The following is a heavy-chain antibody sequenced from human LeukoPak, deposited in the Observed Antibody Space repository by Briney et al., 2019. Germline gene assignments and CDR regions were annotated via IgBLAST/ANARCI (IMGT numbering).Heavy chain of an antibody. Sequence: ASVKVSCKASGYTFTGYYMHWVRQAPGQGLEWMGWINPNSGGTNYAQKFQGRVTMTRDTSISTAYMELSRLRSDDTAVYYCAKDASHAPMIENFDYWGQGTLVTVSS. V-gene: IGHV1-2*02. CDR2: INPNSGGT. J-gene: IGHJ4*02. CDR1: GYTFTGYY. D-gene: IGHD3-22*01. CDR3: AKDASHAPMIENFDY.